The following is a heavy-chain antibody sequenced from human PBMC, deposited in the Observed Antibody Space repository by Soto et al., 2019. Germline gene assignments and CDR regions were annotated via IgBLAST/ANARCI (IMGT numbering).Heavy chain of an antibody. Sequence: SETLSLTCTVSCGSISSHYWSWVRQPPGKGLEWIGYLYYTGSTNYNASLKSQVTMSLDTSKNQFSLMLTSVTAADTAVYYCARVGATVTSQALGFDHWGQGILVTVPQ. V-gene: IGHV4-59*11. CDR1: CGSISSHY. J-gene: IGHJ4*02. CDR2: LYYTGST. D-gene: IGHD4-17*01. CDR3: ARVGATVTSQALGFDH.